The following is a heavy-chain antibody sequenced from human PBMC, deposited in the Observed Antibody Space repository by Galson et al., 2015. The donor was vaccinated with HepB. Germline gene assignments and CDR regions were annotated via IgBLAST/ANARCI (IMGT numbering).Heavy chain of an antibody. Sequence: SVKVSCKASGGTFSSYAISWVRQAPGQGLEWMGGIIPIFGTANYAQKFQGRVTITADKSTSTAYMELSSLRSEDTAVYYCARGRVEMATMRYYFDYWGQGTLVTVSS. J-gene: IGHJ4*02. V-gene: IGHV1-69*06. CDR2: IIPIFGTA. CDR3: ARGRVEMATMRYYFDY. D-gene: IGHD5-24*01. CDR1: GGTFSSYA.